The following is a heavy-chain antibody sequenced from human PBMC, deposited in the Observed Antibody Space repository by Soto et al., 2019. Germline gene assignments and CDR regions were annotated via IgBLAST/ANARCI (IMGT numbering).Heavy chain of an antibody. CDR3: ARVSPGDFWSGYYQWV. V-gene: IGHV3-48*01. J-gene: IGHJ4*02. Sequence: GGSLRLSCAASGFTFSSYSMNWVRQAPGKGLEWVSYISSSSSTIYYADSVKGRFTISRDNAKNSLYLQMNSLRAEDTAVYYCARVSPGDFWSGYYQWVWGQGTLVTVSS. CDR1: GFTFSSYS. D-gene: IGHD3-3*01. CDR2: ISSSSSTI.